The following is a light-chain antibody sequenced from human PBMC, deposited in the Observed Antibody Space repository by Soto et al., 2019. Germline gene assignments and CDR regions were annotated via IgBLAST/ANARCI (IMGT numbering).Light chain of an antibody. V-gene: IGKV1-33*01. CDR3: QQFNSLPIT. CDR1: QDISNS. CDR2: DAS. J-gene: IGKJ5*01. Sequence: DIEMTQSPSSLSASVGDRVTISCQASQDISNSLNWYQQKPGIAPKILIYDASNLEPGVPSRFSGSGSGTAFTLTISSLQPEDIASYYCQQFNSLPITFGQGTRL.